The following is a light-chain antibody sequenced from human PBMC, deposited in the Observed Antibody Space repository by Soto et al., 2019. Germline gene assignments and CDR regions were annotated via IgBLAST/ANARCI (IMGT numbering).Light chain of an antibody. J-gene: IGLJ3*02. CDR1: SSDLGGYKY. V-gene: IGLV2-14*01. CDR3: STYTRTNTWV. Sequence: QSALTQPASVSGSPGQSITISCTGTSSDLGGYKYVSWYQHHPGKAPKLIIYEVTNRPSGVSSRFSGSKSGNTPSLTISGLQAEDEADYYCSTYTRTNTWVFGGGTKLTVL. CDR2: EVT.